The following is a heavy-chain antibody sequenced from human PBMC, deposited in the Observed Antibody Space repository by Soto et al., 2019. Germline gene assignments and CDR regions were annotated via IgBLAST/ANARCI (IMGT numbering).Heavy chain of an antibody. V-gene: IGHV4-39*01. CDR2: IYFGGST. J-gene: IGHJ4*02. CDR3: ARGLGTAADDY. Sequence: XTRSLPCSVSAXSLSRTTYYWGWIRQPPGKGLEWIGIIYFGGSTYYNPSLSSRVTIFAEPSRNQFSLKLRSVTATDTAVYYCARGLGTAADDYWGQGTRVTVSS. D-gene: IGHD6-13*01. CDR1: AXSLSRTTYY.